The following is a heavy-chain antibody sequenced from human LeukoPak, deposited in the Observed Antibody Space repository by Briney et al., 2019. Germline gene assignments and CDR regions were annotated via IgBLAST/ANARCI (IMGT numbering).Heavy chain of an antibody. CDR1: GDSFSYFY. Sequence: SETLSLTCIVSGDSFSYFYWSWIRQPPGKGLEWIGYIYNSGSTSYNPSLKSRVTISLDTSQNQFSLKLSSLTAADTAVYYCARGVVAAAGRTFDFWGQGTLVTVSS. CDR2: IYNSGST. V-gene: IGHV4-59*01. J-gene: IGHJ4*02. CDR3: ARGVVAAAGRTFDF. D-gene: IGHD6-13*01.